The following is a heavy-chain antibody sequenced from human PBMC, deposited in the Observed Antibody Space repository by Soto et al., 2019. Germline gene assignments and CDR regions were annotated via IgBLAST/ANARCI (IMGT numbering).Heavy chain of an antibody. D-gene: IGHD2-8*01. Sequence: GWSLRLCCAASGFTFSSYAMHWVRQAPGNGLEWVAVISYDGSNKYYADSVKGRFTISRDNSKNTLYLQMNSLRAEDTAVYYCARDLGYCTNGVCYTGYYFDYWGQGTLVTVSS. CDR1: GFTFSSYA. CDR2: ISYDGSNK. CDR3: ARDLGYCTNGVCYTGYYFDY. J-gene: IGHJ4*02. V-gene: IGHV3-30-3*01.